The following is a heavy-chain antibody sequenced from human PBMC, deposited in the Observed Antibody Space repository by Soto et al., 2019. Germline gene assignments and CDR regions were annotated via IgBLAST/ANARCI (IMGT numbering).Heavy chain of an antibody. CDR1: GFTFSSYA. CDR3: ARPWSRDGYNLYYFDY. Sequence: GGSLRLSCAASGFTFSSYAMHWVRQAPGKGLEWVAVISYDGSNKYYADSVKGRFTISRDNSKNTLYLQMNSLRAEDTAVYYCARPWSRDGYNLYYFDYWGQGTLVTVSS. D-gene: IGHD5-12*01. J-gene: IGHJ4*02. V-gene: IGHV3-30-3*01. CDR2: ISYDGSNK.